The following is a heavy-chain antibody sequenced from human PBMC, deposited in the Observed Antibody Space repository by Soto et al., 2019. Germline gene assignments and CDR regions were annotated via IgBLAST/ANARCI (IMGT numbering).Heavy chain of an antibody. D-gene: IGHD3-22*01. J-gene: IGHJ4*02. Sequence: PGWSLRLSCASSVFTFISYAMSWVRQAPGKGLEWVSAISGSGGSTYYADSVKGRFTISRDNSKNTLYLQMNSLRAEDTAVYYCAKAITYYYDSSGYEDYFDYWGQGTLVTVSS. CDR2: ISGSGGST. CDR3: AKAITYYYDSSGYEDYFDY. CDR1: VFTFISYA. V-gene: IGHV3-23*01.